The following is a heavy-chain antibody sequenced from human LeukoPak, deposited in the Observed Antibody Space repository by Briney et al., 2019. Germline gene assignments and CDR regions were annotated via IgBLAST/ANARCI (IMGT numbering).Heavy chain of an antibody. CDR2: IYYSGST. V-gene: IGHV4-39*01. CDR1: GGSISSSSYY. CDR3: ARRGTYYDFWSGMGALGCFDY. Sequence: PSETLSLTCTVSGGSISSSSYYWGWIRQPPGKGLEWIGSIYYSGSTYYNPSLKSRVTISVDTSKNQFSLKLSSVTAADTAVYYCARRGTYYDFWSGMGALGCFDYWGQGTLVTVSS. D-gene: IGHD3-3*01. J-gene: IGHJ4*02.